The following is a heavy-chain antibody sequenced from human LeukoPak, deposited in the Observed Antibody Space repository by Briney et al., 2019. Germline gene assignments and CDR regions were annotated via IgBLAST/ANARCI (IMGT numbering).Heavy chain of an antibody. J-gene: IGHJ4*02. V-gene: IGHV1-18*01. CDR3: ARDVVDPYYYDNRDY. CDR1: GGTFSSYA. D-gene: IGHD3-22*01. Sequence: GASVKVSCKASGGTFSSYAISWVRQAPGQGLEWMGWISAYNGNTNYAQKLQGRVTMTTDTSTSTAYMELRSLRSDDTAVYYCARDVVDPYYYDNRDYWGQGTLVTVSS. CDR2: ISAYNGNT.